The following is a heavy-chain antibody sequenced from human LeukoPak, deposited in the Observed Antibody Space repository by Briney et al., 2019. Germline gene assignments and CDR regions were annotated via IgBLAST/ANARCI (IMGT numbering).Heavy chain of an antibody. J-gene: IGHJ4*02. D-gene: IGHD6-6*01. V-gene: IGHV4-59*01. CDR1: GGSISSYY. CDR3: ARGLSSSSDFDY. Sequence: PSETLSLTCTVSGGSISSYYWSWIRQPPGKGLEWIGHIYYSGSTNYNPSLKSRVTISVDTSENKFSLKLSSVTAADTAVYYCARGLSSSSDFDYWGQGTLVTVSS. CDR2: IYYSGST.